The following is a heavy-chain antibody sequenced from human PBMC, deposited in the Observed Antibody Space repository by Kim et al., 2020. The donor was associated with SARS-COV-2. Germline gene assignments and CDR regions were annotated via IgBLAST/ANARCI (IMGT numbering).Heavy chain of an antibody. CDR2: IWYDGSNK. CDR1: GFTFSSYG. D-gene: IGHD3-16*01. V-gene: IGHV3-33*01. CDR3: ASVKLMGREIDAFDI. Sequence: GGSLRLSCAASGFTFSSYGMHWVRQAPGKGLEWVAVIWYDGSNKYYADSVKGRFTISRDNSKNTLYLQMNSLRAEDTAVYYCASVKLMGREIDAFDIWGQGTMVTVSS. J-gene: IGHJ3*02.